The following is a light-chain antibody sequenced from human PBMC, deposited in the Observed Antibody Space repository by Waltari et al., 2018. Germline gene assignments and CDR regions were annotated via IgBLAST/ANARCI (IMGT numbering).Light chain of an antibody. CDR2: GAS. Sequence: EIVLTQSPGTLSLSPGDRATLSCRASRSVTGNYLAWYQQTPGQAPRLLIYGASNRAAGVPDRFSGSGSRTDFTLIISRLEPEDFAVYYCQHYDNSPLTFGQGTKVEIK. V-gene: IGKV3-20*01. J-gene: IGKJ1*01. CDR3: QHYDNSPLT. CDR1: RSVTGNY.